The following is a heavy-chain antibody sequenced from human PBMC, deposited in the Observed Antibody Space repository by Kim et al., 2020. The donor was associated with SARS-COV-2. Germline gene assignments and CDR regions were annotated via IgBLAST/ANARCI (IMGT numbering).Heavy chain of an antibody. V-gene: IGHV5-10-1*01. D-gene: IGHD6-19*01. J-gene: IGHJ4*02. CDR3: ARTYSSGWYSHNY. Sequence: YSPSVQGHVTISDDKSISTAYLQWSSLKAADTAMYYCARTYSSGWYSHNYWGQGTLVTVSS.